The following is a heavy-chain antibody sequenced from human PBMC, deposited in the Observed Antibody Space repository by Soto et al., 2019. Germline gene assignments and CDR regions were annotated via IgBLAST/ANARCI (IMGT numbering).Heavy chain of an antibody. CDR1: GLTFGSDS. CDR3: AGAQCSYGYCFDY. D-gene: IGHD5-18*01. CDR2: ISSSGNDI. V-gene: IGHV3-21*02. Sequence: EIQLVESGGGLVKPGGSLRLSCAGSGLTFGSDSMNWVRQAPGKGLEWVSSISSSGNDIHYADSVKGRFTISRDNAKNSLYLQMNSLRVEDTAVYFCAGAQCSYGYCFDYWGQGTLVTVSS. J-gene: IGHJ4*02.